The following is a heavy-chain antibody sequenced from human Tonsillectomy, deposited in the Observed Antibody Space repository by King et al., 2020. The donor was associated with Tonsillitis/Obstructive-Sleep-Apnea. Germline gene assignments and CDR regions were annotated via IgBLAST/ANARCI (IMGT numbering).Heavy chain of an antibody. CDR3: ARGEMATISPAFDI. J-gene: IGHJ3*02. D-gene: IGHD5-24*01. CDR1: GVTFRHYA. CDR2: ISYDGSDK. V-gene: IGHV3-30*04. Sequence: VQLVESGGGVVQPGRSRRLSCVASGVTFRHYAMHWVRQSPGKGLEWAALISYDGSDKYYADSVKGRFTVSRDNSKNTLYLQMNFLRPEDTAVYYWARGEMATISPAFDIWGQGTMVTVSS.